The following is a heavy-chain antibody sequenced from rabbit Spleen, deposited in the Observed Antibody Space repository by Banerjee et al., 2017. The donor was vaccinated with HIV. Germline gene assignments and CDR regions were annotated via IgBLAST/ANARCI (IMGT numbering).Heavy chain of an antibody. D-gene: IGHD2-1*01. Sequence: QEQLVESGGGLVQPEGSLTLTCTASGFSFTSTYDMCWVRQAPGKGLEWIACIYTGDGSIEYASWVNGRFTISKTSSTTVTLQMTSLTVVDTATYFCARDGGVDYGAGGFNLWGPGTLVTVS. V-gene: IGHV1S45*01. CDR3: ARDGGVDYGAGGFNL. CDR1: GFSFTSTYD. J-gene: IGHJ4*01. CDR2: IYTGDGSI.